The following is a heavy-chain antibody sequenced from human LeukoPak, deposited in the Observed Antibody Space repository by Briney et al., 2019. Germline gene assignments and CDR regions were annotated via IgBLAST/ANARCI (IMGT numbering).Heavy chain of an antibody. CDR2: ISGSGGST. CDR1: GFTFSSYA. J-gene: IGHJ4*02. Sequence: GGSLRLSCAASGFTFSSYAMSWVRQAPGKGLEWVSAISGSGGSTYYADSVKGRFTISRDNSKDTLYLQMSGLRGEDTAVYYCAKHPPWGDLWTGRDVGFDYWGQGTLVTVSS. D-gene: IGHD3/OR15-3a*01. CDR3: AKHPPWGDLWTGRDVGFDY. V-gene: IGHV3-23*01.